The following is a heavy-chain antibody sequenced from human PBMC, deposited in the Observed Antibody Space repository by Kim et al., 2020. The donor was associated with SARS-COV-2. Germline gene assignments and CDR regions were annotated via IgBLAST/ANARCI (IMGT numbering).Heavy chain of an antibody. Sequence: GGSLRLSCAASGFTVSSNYMSWVRQAPGKGLEWVSVIYSGGSTYYADSAKGRFTISRDNSKNTLYLQMSSLRAEDTAVYYCARDTYDSSRRPKTYWGQGTLVTVSS. J-gene: IGHJ4*02. D-gene: IGHD6-13*01. CDR3: ARDTYDSSRRPKTY. CDR1: GFTVSSNY. CDR2: IYSGGST. V-gene: IGHV3-53*01.